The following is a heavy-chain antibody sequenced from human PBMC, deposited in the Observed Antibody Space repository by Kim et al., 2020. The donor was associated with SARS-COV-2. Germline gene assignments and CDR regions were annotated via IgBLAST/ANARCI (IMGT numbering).Heavy chain of an antibody. D-gene: IGHD1-26*01. CDR2: SGRNT. CDR3: ARASGSS. J-gene: IGHJ4*02. V-gene: IGHV3-66*01. Sequence: SGRNTYYADSVKGRFTISRDNSTNTLYLKMNSLRAEETAVYYCARASGSSWGQGTLVTVSS.